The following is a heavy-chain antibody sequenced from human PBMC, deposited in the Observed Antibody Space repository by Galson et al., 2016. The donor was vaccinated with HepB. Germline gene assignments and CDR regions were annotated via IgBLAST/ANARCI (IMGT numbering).Heavy chain of an antibody. D-gene: IGHD2-21*01. J-gene: IGHJ6*03. CDR1: GFTFFTYG. CDR2: IWYDGSNK. CDR3: ARGGTYCGGDCYYYMDV. Sequence: SLRLSCAASGFTFFTYGMPWVRQAPGKGLEWVAVIWYDGSNKYCADSVKGRFTISRDNSKNTLYLQMDSLRAEDTAVYYCARGGTYCGGDCYYYMDVWGKGTTVTVSS. V-gene: IGHV3-33*01.